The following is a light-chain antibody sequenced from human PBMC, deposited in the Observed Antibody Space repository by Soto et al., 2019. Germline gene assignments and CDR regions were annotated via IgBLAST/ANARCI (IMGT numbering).Light chain of an antibody. CDR1: QTISSC. CDR2: GAS. V-gene: IGKV1-5*01. J-gene: IGKJ1*01. Sequence: DIQLTQSPATLSWSVGDRVTLTCRASQTISSCLAWYQQKPGQAPRLLIYGASTWETGIPARFSGSGSGTEFTLTISSLQPEDFAVYYCQHYNNYSETFGQGTKVDIK. CDR3: QHYNNYSET.